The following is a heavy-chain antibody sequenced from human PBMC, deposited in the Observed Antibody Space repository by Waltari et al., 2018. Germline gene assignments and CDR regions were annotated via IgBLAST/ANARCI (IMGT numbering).Heavy chain of an antibody. J-gene: IGHJ3*02. CDR2: IRGSGGST. CDR1: GFPFSSSA. CDR3: AKDHNPLSPLAPAFDI. V-gene: IGHV3-23*01. D-gene: IGHD3-16*02. Sequence: EVQLLESGGGLVQPGGSLRLSCAASGFPFSSSAMGWARQAPGKGLEWVSAIRGSGGSTYYADSVKGRFTISRDNSKNTLYLQMNSLRAEDTAVYYCAKDHNPLSPLAPAFDIWGQGTMVTVSS.